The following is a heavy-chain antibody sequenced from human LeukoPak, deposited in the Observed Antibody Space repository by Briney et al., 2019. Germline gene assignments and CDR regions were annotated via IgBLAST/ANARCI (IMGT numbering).Heavy chain of an antibody. CDR2: IYFSGTT. D-gene: IGHD3-22*01. CDR1: GGSISSSGYY. V-gene: IGHV4-39*01. Sequence: SETLSLTCTVSGGSISSSGYYWGWVRQPPGKGLEWIGIIYFSGTTYYNPSLKSRATISVDTSKNQFSLKLNSVTAADTAVYYCARLVDYYDSRGYFDYWGQGALVTVSS. J-gene: IGHJ4*02. CDR3: ARLVDYYDSRGYFDY.